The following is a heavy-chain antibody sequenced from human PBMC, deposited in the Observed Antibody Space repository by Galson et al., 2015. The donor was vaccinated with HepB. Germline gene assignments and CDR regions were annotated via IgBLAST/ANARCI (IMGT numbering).Heavy chain of an antibody. CDR3: ARAPLDDFWSGYYTYYYYYMDV. Sequence: SLRLSCAASGFTFSSYSMNWVRQAPGKGLEWVSSISSSSSYIYYADSVKGRFTISRDNAKNSLYLQMNSLRAEDTAVYYCARAPLDDFWSGYYTYYYYYMDVWGKGTTVTVSS. CDR1: GFTFSSYS. D-gene: IGHD3-3*01. J-gene: IGHJ6*03. V-gene: IGHV3-21*01. CDR2: ISSSSSYI.